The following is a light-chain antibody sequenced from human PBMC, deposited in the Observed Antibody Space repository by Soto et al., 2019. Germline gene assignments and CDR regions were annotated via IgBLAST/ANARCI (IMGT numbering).Light chain of an antibody. CDR3: QQYGNSPAK. Sequence: EIVLTQSPATLSMSPGERASLFCRASQSVNTNFLAWYQQRPGQAPRLLVFGASSRAAGIPARFSGSGSGTDFALTVSRLEPEDFAVYYCQQYGNSPAKFGQGTKVEIK. CDR2: GAS. J-gene: IGKJ1*01. V-gene: IGKV3-20*01. CDR1: QSVNTNF.